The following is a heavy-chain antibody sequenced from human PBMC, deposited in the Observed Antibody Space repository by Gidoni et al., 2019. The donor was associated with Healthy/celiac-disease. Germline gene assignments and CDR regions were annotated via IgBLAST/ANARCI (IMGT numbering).Heavy chain of an antibody. CDR2: INHSGST. CDR3: AREFAYVDTAIPSNWFDP. D-gene: IGHD5-18*01. Sequence: QVQLQQWGAGLLKHSETLSLTCAVYGGSFSGYYWSWIRQPPGKGLEWIGEINHSGSTNYNPSLKSRVTISVDTSKNQFSLKLSSVTAADTAVYYCAREFAYVDTAIPSNWFDPWGQGTLVTVSS. V-gene: IGHV4-34*01. CDR1: GGSFSGYY. J-gene: IGHJ5*02.